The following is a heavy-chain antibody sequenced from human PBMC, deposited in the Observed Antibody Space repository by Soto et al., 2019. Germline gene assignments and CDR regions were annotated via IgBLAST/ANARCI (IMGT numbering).Heavy chain of an antibody. J-gene: IGHJ5*02. CDR2: IYYSGST. CDR1: GGSISSGDYY. Sequence: SATLSLTCTVSGGSISSGDYYWSWIRQPPGKGLEWIGYIYYSGSTYYNPSLKSRVTISVDTSKNQFSLKLSSVTAADTAVYYCARGGRRDRVLRLGEPTNWLDPWGQGTLVTVSS. D-gene: IGHD3-10*01. V-gene: IGHV4-30-4*01. CDR3: ARGGRRDRVLRLGEPTNWLDP.